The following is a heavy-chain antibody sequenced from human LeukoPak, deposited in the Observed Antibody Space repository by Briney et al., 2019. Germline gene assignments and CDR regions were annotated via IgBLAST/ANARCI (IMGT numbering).Heavy chain of an antibody. CDR2: IYHSGST. CDR3: AIKGAVAGIGRRCWLDP. J-gene: IGHJ5*02. Sequence: SETLSLTCTVSGGSISSYYWSWVRQPPGKGLEWIGSIYHSGSTYYNPSLKSRVTISVDTSKNQFSLKLRSVTAADTAVYYCAIKGAVAGIGRRCWLDPWGQGTLVTVSS. D-gene: IGHD6-19*01. CDR1: GGSISSYY. V-gene: IGHV4-59*04.